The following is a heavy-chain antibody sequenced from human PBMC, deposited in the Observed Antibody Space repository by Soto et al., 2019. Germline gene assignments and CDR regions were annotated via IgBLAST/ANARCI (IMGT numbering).Heavy chain of an antibody. D-gene: IGHD5-18*01. CDR3: AKDSDTAMASGRRHYGMAV. CDR1: GFTFSSYA. V-gene: IGHV3-23*01. CDR2: ISGSGGST. Sequence: GGSLRLSCAASGFTFSSYAMSWVRQAPGKGLEWVSAISGSGGSTYYADSVKGRFTISRDNSKNTLYLQMNSLRAEDTAVYYCAKDSDTAMASGRRHYGMAVWGQGTTVTVSS. J-gene: IGHJ6*02.